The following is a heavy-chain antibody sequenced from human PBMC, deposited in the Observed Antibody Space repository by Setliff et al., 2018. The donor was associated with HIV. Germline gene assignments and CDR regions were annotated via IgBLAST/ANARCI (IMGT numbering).Heavy chain of an antibody. V-gene: IGHV4-59*01. CDR3: ARVGGYVSLDY. CDR1: GGSISSYY. D-gene: IGHD5-12*01. Sequence: PSETLSLTCTVSGGSISSYYWSWIRQPPGKGLEWIGYIYYSGSTNYNPSLKSRVTISVGTSKNQFSLKLSSVTAADTAVYYCARVGGYVSLDYWGQGTLVTVSS. J-gene: IGHJ4*02. CDR2: IYYSGST.